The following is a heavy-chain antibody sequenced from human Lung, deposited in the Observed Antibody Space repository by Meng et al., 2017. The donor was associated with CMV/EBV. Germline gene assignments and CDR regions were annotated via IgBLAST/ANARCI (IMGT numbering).Heavy chain of an antibody. J-gene: IGHJ4*02. CDR1: G. Sequence: GGGWIRQHPGKSLEWLSLIYWNDDKRYSPFLKSRLTITKDTSKNQVVLTMTNMDLVDTATYYCAHRDSITGTSGSLGEYYFDYWGQGTLVTVSS. D-gene: IGHD1-7*01. V-gene: IGHV2-5*01. CDR3: AHRDSITGTSGSLGEYYFDY. CDR2: IYWNDDK.